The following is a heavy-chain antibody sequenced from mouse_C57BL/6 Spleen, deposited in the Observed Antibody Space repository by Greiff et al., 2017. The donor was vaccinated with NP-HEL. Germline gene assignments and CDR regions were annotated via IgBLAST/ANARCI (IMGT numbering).Heavy chain of an antibody. D-gene: IGHD4-1*01. CDR3: ARHGELGREGDY. CDR1: GFTFSSYG. CDR2: ISSGGSYT. J-gene: IGHJ2*01. V-gene: IGHV5-6*01. Sequence: EVQRVESGGDLVKPGGSLKLSCAASGFTFSSYGMSWVRQTPDKRLEWVATISSGGSYTYYPDSVKGRFTISRDNAKNTLYLQMSSLKSEDTAMYYCARHGELGREGDYWGQGTTLTVSS.